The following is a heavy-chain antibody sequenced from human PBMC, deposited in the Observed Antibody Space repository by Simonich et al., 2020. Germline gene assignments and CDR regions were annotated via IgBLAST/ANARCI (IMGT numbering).Heavy chain of an antibody. D-gene: IGHD6-13*01. CDR1: GYSISSGYY. J-gene: IGHJ6*02. Sequence: QVQLQESGPGLVKPSETLSLTCAVSGYSISSGYYWGWIRQPPGKGLEWIGSIYHIGSTYYNPSLKSRVTLSVDTSKNQFSLKLSSVTAADTAVYYCARVGYSNYYYYGMDVWGQGTTVT. V-gene: IGHV4-38-2*01. CDR3: ARVGYSNYYYYGMDV. CDR2: IYHIGST.